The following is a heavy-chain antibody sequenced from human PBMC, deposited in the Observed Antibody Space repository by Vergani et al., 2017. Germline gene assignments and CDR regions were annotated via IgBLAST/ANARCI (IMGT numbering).Heavy chain of an antibody. CDR1: GFTFSSYG. V-gene: IGHV3-30*02. Sequence: QVQLVESGGGVVQPGGSLRLSCAASGFTFSSYGMHWVSQAPGKELEWVAFIRYDGSNKYYADSVKGRFTISRDNSKNTLYLQMNSLRAEDTAVYYCAKARHYYGSGSYYRFYGMDVWGQGTTVTVSS. CDR3: AKARHYYGSGSYYRFYGMDV. CDR2: IRYDGSNK. J-gene: IGHJ6*02. D-gene: IGHD3-10*01.